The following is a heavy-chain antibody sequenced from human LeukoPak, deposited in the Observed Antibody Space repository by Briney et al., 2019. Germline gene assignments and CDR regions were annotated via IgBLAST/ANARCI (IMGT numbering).Heavy chain of an antibody. J-gene: IGHJ5*02. D-gene: IGHD2-2*01. Sequence: SVKVSCKASGGTFSSYAISCVRQAPGQGLEWMGGIIPIFGTANYAQKFQGRVTITADESTSTAYMELSSLRAEDTAVYYCARGPPAALNWFDPWGQGTLVTVSS. CDR1: GGTFSSYA. CDR3: ARGPPAALNWFDP. CDR2: IIPIFGTA. V-gene: IGHV1-69*01.